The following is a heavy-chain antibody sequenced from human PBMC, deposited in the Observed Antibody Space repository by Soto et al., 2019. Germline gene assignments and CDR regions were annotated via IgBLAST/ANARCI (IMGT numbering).Heavy chain of an antibody. D-gene: IGHD1-1*01. V-gene: IGHV4-61*01. Sequence: PSGTLSLTCTVSGGSVSSGSYYWSWIRQPPGKGLEWIGYIYYSGSTNYNPSLKSRVTISVDTSKNQFSLKLSSVTAADTAVYYCASSVEPHRLRPTAYYFDYWGQGTLVTVSS. CDR1: GGSVSSGSYY. CDR3: ASSVEPHRLRPTAYYFDY. CDR2: IYYSGST. J-gene: IGHJ4*02.